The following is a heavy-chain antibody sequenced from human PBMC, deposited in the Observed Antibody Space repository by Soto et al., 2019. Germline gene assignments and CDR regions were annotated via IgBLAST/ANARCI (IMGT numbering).Heavy chain of an antibody. D-gene: IGHD3-22*01. J-gene: IGHJ4*02. CDR3: ARERDYPGRYDSSGNY. CDR2: IYYSGST. Sequence: QVQLQESGPGLVKPSQTLSLTCTVSGGSISSGGYYWSWIRQHPGKGLEWIGYIYYSGSTYYNPSLKSRVTIAVDTSKNPFSLKLSSVTAADTAVYYCARERDYPGRYDSSGNYWGQGTLVTVSS. V-gene: IGHV4-31*03. CDR1: GGSISSGGYY.